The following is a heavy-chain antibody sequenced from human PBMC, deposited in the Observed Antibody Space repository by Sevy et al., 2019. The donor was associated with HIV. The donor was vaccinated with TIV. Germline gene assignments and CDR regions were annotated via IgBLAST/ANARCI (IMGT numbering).Heavy chain of an antibody. J-gene: IGHJ3*02. Sequence: GGSLRLSCAASGFTFSSYAMHWVRQAPGNGLEWVAVISYDGSNKYYADSVKGRFTISRDNSKNTLYLQMNSLRAEDTAVYYCARGADYYDSSGYYLPHAFDIWGQGTMVTVSS. CDR2: ISYDGSNK. CDR3: ARGADYYDSSGYYLPHAFDI. V-gene: IGHV3-30-3*01. CDR1: GFTFSSYA. D-gene: IGHD3-22*01.